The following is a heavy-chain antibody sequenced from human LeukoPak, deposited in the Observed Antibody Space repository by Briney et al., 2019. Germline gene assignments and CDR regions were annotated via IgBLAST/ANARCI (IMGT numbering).Heavy chain of an antibody. CDR1: GGSISSGGYY. J-gene: IGHJ6*02. D-gene: IGHD3-3*01. CDR3: ARGAGTEWSPFGGYYYGMDV. V-gene: IGHV4-39*07. CDR2: INHSGST. Sequence: SETLSLTCTVSGGSISSGGYYWTWIRQPPGKGLEWIGEINHSGSTNYNPSLKSRVTISVDTSKNQFSLKLSSVTAADTAVYYCARGAGTEWSPFGGYYYGMDVWGQGTTVTVSS.